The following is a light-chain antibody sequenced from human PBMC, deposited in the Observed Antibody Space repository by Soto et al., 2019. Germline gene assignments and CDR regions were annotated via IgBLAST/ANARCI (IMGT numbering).Light chain of an antibody. J-gene: IGKJ1*01. CDR1: QSVLYSSNNKNY. V-gene: IGKV4-1*01. Sequence: DIVMTQSPDSLAVSLGERATINCKSSQSVLYSSNNKNYLAWYQQKPGQPPKLLIYWASTREPGVPDRFSGSGSGTDFTLTVSSLQAEDLAVYYCQQYYGTPPTFGQGTKVEIK. CDR3: QQYYGTPPT. CDR2: WAS.